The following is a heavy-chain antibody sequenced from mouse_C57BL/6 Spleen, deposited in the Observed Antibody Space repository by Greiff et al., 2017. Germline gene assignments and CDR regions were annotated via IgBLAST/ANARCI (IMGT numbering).Heavy chain of an antibody. V-gene: IGHV1-62-2*01. CDR3: ARHEDPLLSHYYYFDY. D-gene: IGHD2-5*01. CDR2: FYPGSGSI. J-gene: IGHJ2*01. CDR1: GYTFTEYT. Sequence: QVQLQQSGAELVKPGASVKLSCKASGYTFTEYTIHWVKQRSGQGLEWIGWFYPGSGSIKYNEKFKDKATLTADKSSSTVYMELSRLTSEDSAVYFCARHEDPLLSHYYYFDYWGQGTTLTVSS.